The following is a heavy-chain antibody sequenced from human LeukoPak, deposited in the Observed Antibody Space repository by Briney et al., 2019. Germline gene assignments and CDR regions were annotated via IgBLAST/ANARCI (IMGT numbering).Heavy chain of an antibody. CDR2: ISVYNGNT. V-gene: IGHV1-18*01. Sequence: ASVKVSCKASGYTFTSCGISWVRQAPGQGLEWMGWISVYNGNTNYAQKLQGRVTMTTDTSASTAYMELRSLRSDDTAVYYCARDGGYVYYDFWSCPRLNDAFDIWGQGTRVTVSS. D-gene: IGHD3-3*01. CDR3: ARDGGYVYYDFWSCPRLNDAFDI. J-gene: IGHJ3*02. CDR1: GYTFTSCG.